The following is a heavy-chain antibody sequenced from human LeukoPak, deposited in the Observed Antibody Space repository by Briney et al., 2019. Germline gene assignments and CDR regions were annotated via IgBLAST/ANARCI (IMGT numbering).Heavy chain of an antibody. J-gene: IGHJ4*02. CDR1: GYTFTSYY. Sequence: ASVKVSCKASGYTFTSYYMHWVRQAPGQGLEWMGWMNPNSGNTGYAQKFQGRVTMTRNTSISTAYMELSSLRSEDTAVYYCARVYRVLRGNRGILGYWGQGTLVTVSS. D-gene: IGHD4-23*01. CDR2: MNPNSGNT. V-gene: IGHV1-8*02. CDR3: ARVYRVLRGNRGILGY.